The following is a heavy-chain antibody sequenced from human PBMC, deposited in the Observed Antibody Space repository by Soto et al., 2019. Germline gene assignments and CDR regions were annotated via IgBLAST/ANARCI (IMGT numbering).Heavy chain of an antibody. CDR1: GGSITTGGRY. J-gene: IGHJ3*02. D-gene: IGHD1-1*01. CDR3: AQALVFTGGDGFDI. V-gene: IGHV4-31*02. CDR2: IYYSGNT. Sequence: QVRLQEWGPGLVKPSQTLSLKCSVSGGSITTGGRYWSWIRQLPGKGLEWIGDIYYSGNTHYNASLKSRVTLSVEAAKNQFSLKLSSVTAADTAEYYCAQALVFTGGDGFDIWGQGRLVTVSS.